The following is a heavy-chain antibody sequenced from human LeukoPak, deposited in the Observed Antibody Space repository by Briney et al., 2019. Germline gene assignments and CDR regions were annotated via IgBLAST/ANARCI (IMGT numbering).Heavy chain of an antibody. Sequence: SVKVSCKASGGTFSSYAISWVRQAPGQGLEWMGRIIPIFGTANYAQKFQARVTITTDESTSTAYMELSSLRSEDTAVYYCAGKGYCSGGSCYSDDASDIWGQGTMVTVSS. J-gene: IGHJ3*02. D-gene: IGHD2-15*01. CDR1: GGTFSSYA. V-gene: IGHV1-69*05. CDR2: IIPIFGTA. CDR3: AGKGYCSGGSCYSDDASDI.